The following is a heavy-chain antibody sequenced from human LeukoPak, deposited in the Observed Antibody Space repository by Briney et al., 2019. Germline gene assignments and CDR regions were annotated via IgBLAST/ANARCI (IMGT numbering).Heavy chain of an antibody. Sequence: ASVKVSCKASGYTFTGYYMHWVRQAPGQGLEWMGWINPNSGGTNYAQKFQGRVTMTRDTSISTAYMELSRLRSDDTAVYYCAMSVRSYYDILTGYYRFDYWGQGTLVTVPS. CDR2: INPNSGGT. V-gene: IGHV1-2*02. CDR3: AMSVRSYYDILTGYYRFDY. J-gene: IGHJ4*02. D-gene: IGHD3-9*01. CDR1: GYTFTGYY.